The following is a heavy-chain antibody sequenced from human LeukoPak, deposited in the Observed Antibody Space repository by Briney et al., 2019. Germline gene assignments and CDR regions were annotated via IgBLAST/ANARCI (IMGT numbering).Heavy chain of an antibody. V-gene: IGHV4-61*01. CDR2: IYYSGST. D-gene: IGHD5-18*01. CDR1: GDSVSRSSYY. Sequence: SETLSLTCTVSGDSVSRSSYYWTWIRQPPGKGLEWIGYIYYSGSTNYNPSLKSRVTISVDTSKNQFSLKLSSVTAADTAVYYCARDRGELAAMDYFDYWGQGTLVTVSS. J-gene: IGHJ4*02. CDR3: ARDRGELAAMDYFDY.